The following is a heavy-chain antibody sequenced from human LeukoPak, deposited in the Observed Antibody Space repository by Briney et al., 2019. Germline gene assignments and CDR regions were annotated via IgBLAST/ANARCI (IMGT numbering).Heavy chain of an antibody. Sequence: GASVKVSCKASGYTFTSYAMHWVRQAPGQRLEWMGWINAGNGNTKYSQKFQGRVTITRDTSASTAYMELSSLRSEDTAVYYCARVTLVAAAPFDYWGQGTLVTVSS. D-gene: IGHD2-2*01. V-gene: IGHV1-3*01. CDR2: INAGNGNT. J-gene: IGHJ4*02. CDR1: GYTFTSYA. CDR3: ARVTLVAAAPFDY.